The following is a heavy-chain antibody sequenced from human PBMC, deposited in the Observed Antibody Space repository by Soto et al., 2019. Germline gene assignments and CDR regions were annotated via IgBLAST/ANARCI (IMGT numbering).Heavy chain of an antibody. Sequence: PSETLSLTCTVSGDSVSSYSWNWIRQPPGRGLEWIGYIYYSGSTNYDPSLNSRVTISVDTSKNQFSLNLRYVTAADTAVYYCARGGAAGALFLLNWFDPWGQGTLVTVSS. V-gene: IGHV4-59*02. J-gene: IGHJ5*02. CDR2: IYYSGST. D-gene: IGHD3-3*01. CDR1: GDSVSSYS. CDR3: ARGGAAGALFLLNWFDP.